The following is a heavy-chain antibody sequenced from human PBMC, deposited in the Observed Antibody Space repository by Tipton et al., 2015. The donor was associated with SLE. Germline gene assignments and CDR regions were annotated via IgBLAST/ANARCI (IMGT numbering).Heavy chain of an antibody. Sequence: LSLTCAVSGYSISSGYYWGWIRQPPGKGLEWIGSIYHSGSTYYNPSLKSRVTISIDTSKNQFSLKLSSVTAADTAVYYCVRCTSGRVAFDSWGQGSLVTVSS. CDR2: IYHSGST. V-gene: IGHV4-38-2*01. CDR3: VRCTSGRVAFDS. D-gene: IGHD6-25*01. J-gene: IGHJ4*02. CDR1: GYSISSGYY.